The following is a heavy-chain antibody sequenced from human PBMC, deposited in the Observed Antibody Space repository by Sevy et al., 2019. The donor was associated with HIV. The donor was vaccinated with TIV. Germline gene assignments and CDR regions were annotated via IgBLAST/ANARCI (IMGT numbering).Heavy chain of an antibody. D-gene: IGHD3-22*01. CDR1: GGSFSGYY. CDR3: ARGRLFDY. J-gene: IGHJ4*02. CDR2: INHSGST. V-gene: IGHV4-34*01. Sequence: SETLSLTCTVYGGSFSGYYWSWIRQPPGKGLEWIGEINHSGSTNYNPSLKSRVTISVDTSKNQFSLKLSSVTAADTAVYYCARGRLFDYWGQGTLVTVSS.